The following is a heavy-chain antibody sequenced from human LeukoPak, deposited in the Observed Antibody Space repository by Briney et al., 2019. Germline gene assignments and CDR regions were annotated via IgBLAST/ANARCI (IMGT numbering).Heavy chain of an antibody. CDR1: GFTFSSYA. Sequence: GGSLRLSCAASGFTFSSYAMSWVRQARGKGLEWVSVISGNGGSTYYADSVKGRFTISRDNSKNTLYLQMNSLRGEDTAVYYCAKADSARGVTLKSTIDYWGQGTLVTVSS. V-gene: IGHV3-23*01. D-gene: IGHD2-21*02. CDR2: ISGNGGST. CDR3: AKADSARGVTLKSTIDY. J-gene: IGHJ4*02.